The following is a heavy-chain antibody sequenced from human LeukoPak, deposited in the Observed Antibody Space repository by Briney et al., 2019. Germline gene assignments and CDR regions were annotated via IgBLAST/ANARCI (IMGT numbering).Heavy chain of an antibody. CDR3: AKSEDFWSGYYIPVSFDY. D-gene: IGHD3-3*01. V-gene: IGHV3-23*01. CDR2: ISGSGGST. Sequence: GGSLRLSCAASGFTFSSYAMSWVRQAPGKGLEGVSAISGSGGSTYYADSVKGRFTISRDNSKNTLYLQMNSLRAEDTAVYYCAKSEDFWSGYYIPVSFDYWGQGTLVTVSS. J-gene: IGHJ4*02. CDR1: GFTFSSYA.